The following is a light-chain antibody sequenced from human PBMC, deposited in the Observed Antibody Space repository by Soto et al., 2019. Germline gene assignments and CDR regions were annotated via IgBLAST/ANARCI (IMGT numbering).Light chain of an antibody. CDR3: QVWDSRTSYV. J-gene: IGLJ1*01. Sequence: SYELTQPLSVSVALGQTARITCGGNNIGSKNVHWYQQKPGQAPVLVIYRDSKRPSGIPERFSGSNSVNTATLTISRAQAGDEADYYCQVWDSRTSYVFGTGTKLTVL. V-gene: IGLV3-9*01. CDR2: RDS. CDR1: NIGSKN.